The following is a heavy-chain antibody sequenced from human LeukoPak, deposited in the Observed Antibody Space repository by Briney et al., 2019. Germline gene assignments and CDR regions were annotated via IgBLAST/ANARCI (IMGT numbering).Heavy chain of an antibody. CDR3: ARSYSSSWATVHY. CDR1: GSTFSGYA. Sequence: PGGSLRLSCAASGSTFSGYAIHWVRQAPGKGLEWVAVIWYDGSNQYYADSVKGRFTISGDSSKNTLFLQMNSLRAEDTAVYYCARSYSSSWATVHYWGQGTLVTVSS. J-gene: IGHJ4*02. D-gene: IGHD6-13*01. V-gene: IGHV3-33*01. CDR2: IWYDGSNQ.